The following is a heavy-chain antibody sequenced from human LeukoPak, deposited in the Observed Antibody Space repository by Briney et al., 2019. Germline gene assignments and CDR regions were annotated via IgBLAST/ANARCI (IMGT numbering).Heavy chain of an antibody. J-gene: IGHJ6*03. Sequence: GGSLRLSCAASGFTFSNYWMTWVRQAPGKGLEWVAEIKQDGSEKLYVKSVRGRFTISRDNAKISLFLQMNSLRAEDTAVYYCARDNGVVHGVYYMDVWGKGTTVTVS. V-gene: IGHV3-7*01. CDR1: GFTFSNYW. CDR2: IKQDGSEK. CDR3: ARDNGVVHGVYYMDV. D-gene: IGHD3-3*01.